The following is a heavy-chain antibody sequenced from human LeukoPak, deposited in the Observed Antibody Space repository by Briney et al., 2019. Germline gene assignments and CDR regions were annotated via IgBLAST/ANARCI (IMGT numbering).Heavy chain of an antibody. D-gene: IGHD3-10*01. CDR3: AREMVRGVHSFDY. J-gene: IGHJ4*02. Sequence: PSETLSLTCAVYGGSFSGYYWSWIRQPPGKGLEWIGEINHSGSTNYNPSLKSRVTISVDTSKNQSSLKLSSVTAADTAVYYCAREMVRGVHSFDYWGQGTLVTVSS. V-gene: IGHV4-34*01. CDR1: GGSFSGYY. CDR2: INHSGST.